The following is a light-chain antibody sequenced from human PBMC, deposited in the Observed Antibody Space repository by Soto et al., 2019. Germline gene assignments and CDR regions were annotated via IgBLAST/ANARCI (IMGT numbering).Light chain of an antibody. CDR2: DVS. Sequence: QSVLTQPRSVSGSPGQSVTISCTGTSSDVGTYNYVSWYQQHPGKAPKVMIYDVSERPSGVPDRFSGSKSGNTASLTISGLQAEDEADYYCCSYAGSPRDVFGTGTKLTVL. V-gene: IGLV2-11*01. CDR3: CSYAGSPRDV. J-gene: IGLJ1*01. CDR1: SSDVGTYNY.